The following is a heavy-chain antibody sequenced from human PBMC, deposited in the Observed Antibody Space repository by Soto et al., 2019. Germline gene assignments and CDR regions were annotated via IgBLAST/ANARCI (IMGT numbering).Heavy chain of an antibody. J-gene: IGHJ6*02. CDR3: ARDLFCYCGVDRYMLYV. Sequence: SETLSLTCTVSGDSISSGDYYWSWIRQPPGKGLEWIGYIYYSGNTYYNPSLKSRFSISVDTSKNQFSLQLNSVAAADTAVYYCARDLFCYCGVDRYMLYVWGQGTTVTVSS. D-gene: IGHD2-21*02. V-gene: IGHV4-30-4*02. CDR2: IYYSGNT. CDR1: GDSISSGDYY.